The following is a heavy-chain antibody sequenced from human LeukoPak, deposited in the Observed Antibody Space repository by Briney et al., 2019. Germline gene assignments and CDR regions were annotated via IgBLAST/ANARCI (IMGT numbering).Heavy chain of an antibody. CDR3: ARREEGAAAQPIY. Sequence: SETLSLTCTASGGSISSSSYYWGWIRQPPGKGLEWIGSIYYSGSTYYNPSLKSRVTISVDTSKNQFSLKLSSVTAADTAVYYCARREEGAAAQPIYWGQGTLVTVSS. CDR2: IYYSGST. CDR1: GGSISSSSYY. D-gene: IGHD6-13*01. J-gene: IGHJ4*02. V-gene: IGHV4-39*01.